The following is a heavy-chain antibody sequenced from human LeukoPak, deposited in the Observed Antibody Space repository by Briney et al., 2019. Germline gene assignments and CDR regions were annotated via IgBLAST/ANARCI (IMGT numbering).Heavy chain of an antibody. CDR1: GFTFTSSA. J-gene: IGHJ4*02. D-gene: IGHD3-3*01. Sequence: ASVKVSCKASGFTFTSSAMQWVRQARGQRLEWIGWIVVGSGNTNYAQKFQERVTITRDMSTSTVYMELSSLGSEDTAVYYCAAALYDFWSGYYSGFDYWGQGTLVTVSS. CDR3: AAALYDFWSGYYSGFDY. V-gene: IGHV1-58*02. CDR2: IVVGSGNT.